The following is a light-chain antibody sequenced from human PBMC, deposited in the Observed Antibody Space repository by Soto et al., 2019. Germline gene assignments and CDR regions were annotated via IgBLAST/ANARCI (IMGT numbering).Light chain of an antibody. Sequence: IQMTQSPSSLSASVGGRVTITCRASQTISSYLNWYQQTPGRVPALLISAASTLQSGVPSRFSGSGSGTDFTLTISSLQPEDFATYYCQQSYSSPYTFGQGTKLEIK. V-gene: IGKV1-39*01. J-gene: IGKJ2*01. CDR3: QQSYSSPYT. CDR2: AAS. CDR1: QTISSY.